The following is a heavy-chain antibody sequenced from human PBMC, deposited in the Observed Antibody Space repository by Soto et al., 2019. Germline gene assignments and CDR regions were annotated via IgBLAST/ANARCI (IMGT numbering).Heavy chain of an antibody. CDR3: AREVSTYYYGSGSVC. CDR1: GGSFSGYY. V-gene: IGHV4-34*01. CDR2: INHSGST. D-gene: IGHD3-10*01. Sequence: LSLTCAVYGGSFSGYYWTWIRQPPGTGLEWIGEINHSGSTNYNPSLKSRVTISVDTSKNQFSLKLSSVTAADTAVYYCAREVSTYYYGSGSVCWGQGTQVTVSS. J-gene: IGHJ4*02.